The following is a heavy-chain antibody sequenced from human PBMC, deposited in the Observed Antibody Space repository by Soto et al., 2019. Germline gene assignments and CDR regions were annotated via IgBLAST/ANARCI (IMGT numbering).Heavy chain of an antibody. CDR2: VSYDGRKT. CDR1: GFTFSRYA. J-gene: IGHJ5*02. V-gene: IGHV3-30*04. CDR3: AXXXXXXXXXXXXXXXXXFXP. Sequence: QVQLVESGGGVVQPGRTLRLSCVVSGFTFSRYAMHWVRQAPGKGLEWVAVVSYDGRKTFYADSVKGRFTISRDNSNKTVYLQMNSLRGEDTAVYYCAXXXXXXXXXXXXXXXXXFXPWGQGTLVTVSS.